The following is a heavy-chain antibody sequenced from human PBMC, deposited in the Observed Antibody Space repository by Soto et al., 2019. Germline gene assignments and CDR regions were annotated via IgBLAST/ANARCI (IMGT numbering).Heavy chain of an antibody. D-gene: IGHD5-18*01. V-gene: IGHV3-23*01. J-gene: IGHJ4*02. CDR2: ISGSGGST. CDR1: GFTFSSYA. CDR3: AKDGSYTAMVPIDY. Sequence: RLSCAASGFTFSSYAMSWVRQAPGKGLEWVSAISGSGGSTYYADSVKGRFTISRDNSKNTLYLQMNSLRAEDTAVYYCAKDGSYTAMVPIDYWGQGTLVTVSS.